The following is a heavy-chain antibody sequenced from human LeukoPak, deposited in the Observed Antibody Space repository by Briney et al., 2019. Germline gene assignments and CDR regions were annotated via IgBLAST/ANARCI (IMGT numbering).Heavy chain of an antibody. CDR1: GYSFANSW. CDR3: ARLSADYYDSSGYLCY. J-gene: IGHJ4*02. V-gene: IGHV5-51*01. D-gene: IGHD3-22*01. Sequence: GESLKISCKSSGYSFANSWIAWVRPMPGKGLEWMGIIYPGDSDTRYSPSFQGQVTISADKSISTAYLQWSSLKASDTAMYYCARLSADYYDSSGYLCYWGQGTLVTVSS. CDR2: IYPGDSDT.